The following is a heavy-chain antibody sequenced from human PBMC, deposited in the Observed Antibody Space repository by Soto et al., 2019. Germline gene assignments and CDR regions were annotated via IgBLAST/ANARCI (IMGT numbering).Heavy chain of an antibody. V-gene: IGHV3-33*01. Sequence: XGCLRLTCAACGFRFSRYPLHCVRHAPGKGLAWGAAIGGRESSRYYAESVKGRFTPSRGNSKNTLDLQMNSLRAEDTAVYYCARDKGSSSWYRLVSYGMDVSGQGTTVTVSS. CDR3: ARDKGSSSWYRLVSYGMDV. CDR1: GFRFSRYP. CDR2: IGGRESSR. D-gene: IGHD6-13*01. J-gene: IGHJ6*02.